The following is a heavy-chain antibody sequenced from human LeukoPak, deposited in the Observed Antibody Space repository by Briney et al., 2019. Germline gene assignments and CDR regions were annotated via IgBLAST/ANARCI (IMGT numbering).Heavy chain of an antibody. J-gene: IGHJ6*02. CDR1: GGPLSSYY. CDR2: IYYSGST. V-gene: IGHV4-59*01. CDR3: ARDLGSGPYYYYGMDV. Sequence: SETLSLTCPVSGGPLSSYYWSWIRQPPGRGLEWIGYIYYSGSTNYNPSLKSRVTISVDTSKNQFSLKLSSVTAADTAVYYCARDLGSGPYYYYGMDVWGQGTTVTVSS. D-gene: IGHD3-10*01.